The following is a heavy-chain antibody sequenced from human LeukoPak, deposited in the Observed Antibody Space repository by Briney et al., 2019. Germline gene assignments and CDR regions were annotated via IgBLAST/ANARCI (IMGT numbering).Heavy chain of an antibody. J-gene: IGHJ4*02. CDR2: ISSSGSTI. CDR3: ARDLGPNLYYYDNSGYFDY. V-gene: IGHV3-48*02. D-gene: IGHD3-22*01. CDR1: GFPFSIYN. Sequence: PGGPLRLSCAASGFPFSIYNMNWVRQAPGKALEWVSYISSSGSTIYYADSVKGRFTVSRDNAKNSLYLQMNSLRDEDTAVYYCARDLGPNLYYYDNSGYFDYWGQGTLVTVSS.